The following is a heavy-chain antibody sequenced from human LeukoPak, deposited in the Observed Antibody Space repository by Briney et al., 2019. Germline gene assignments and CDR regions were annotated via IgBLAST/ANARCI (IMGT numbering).Heavy chain of an antibody. V-gene: IGHV3-11*04. J-gene: IGHJ4*02. D-gene: IGHD3-10*01. CDR1: GFTFSAYY. CDR2: ISSSGSTI. CDR3: ARGLVGIVPAAYILWFGEYVY. Sequence: PGGSLRLYCAASGFTFSAYYMSWIRQGPGKGLEWVSYISSSGSTIYYADSVKGRFTISRDNAKNSLYLQMNSLRAEDTAVYYCARGLVGIVPAAYILWFGEYVYWGQGTLVTVSS.